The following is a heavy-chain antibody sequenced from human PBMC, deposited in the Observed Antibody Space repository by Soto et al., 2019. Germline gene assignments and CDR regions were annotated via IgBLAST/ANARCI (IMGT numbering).Heavy chain of an antibody. D-gene: IGHD2-15*01. Sequence: PSETLSLTCTVSGDYINDSYWSCIRQPPGKGLEWIGHLYYSARTKYNPSLRSRVTISGDTSKNQVSLRLTSVTDADTAVYYCARDKGVVVGDGQSASNCYYNGMDVCGQGTTVTVSS. CDR1: GDYINDSY. CDR3: ARDKGVVVGDGQSASNCYYNGMDV. J-gene: IGHJ6*02. V-gene: IGHV4-59*01. CDR2: LYYSART.